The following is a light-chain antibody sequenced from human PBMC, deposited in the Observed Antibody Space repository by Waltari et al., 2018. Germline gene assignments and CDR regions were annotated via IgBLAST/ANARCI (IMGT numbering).Light chain of an antibody. J-gene: IGKJ1*01. CDR1: QSVSSY. V-gene: IGKV3-15*01. CDR3: QQYNNWPSWT. CDR2: GAS. Sequence: EIVMTQSPATLSVSPGERATLSCRASQSVSSYLAWYQPKPGQAPRLLIYGASTRATGIPARFSGSGSGTEFTLTISSLQSEDFAIYYCQQYNNWPSWTFGQGTKVEIK.